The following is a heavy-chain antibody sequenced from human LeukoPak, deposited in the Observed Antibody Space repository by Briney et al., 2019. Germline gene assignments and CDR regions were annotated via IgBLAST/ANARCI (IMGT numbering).Heavy chain of an antibody. D-gene: IGHD2-8*01. V-gene: IGHV3-33*01. Sequence: GGSLRLSCAASGFTLSSYGMHWVRQAPGKGLEWVAVIWYDGSNKYYADSVKGRFTISRDNSKNTLYLQMNSLRAEDTAVYYCARGVRVLMVYAIGDYWGQGTLVTVSS. J-gene: IGHJ4*02. CDR3: ARGVRVLMVYAIGDY. CDR2: IWYDGSNK. CDR1: GFTLSSYG.